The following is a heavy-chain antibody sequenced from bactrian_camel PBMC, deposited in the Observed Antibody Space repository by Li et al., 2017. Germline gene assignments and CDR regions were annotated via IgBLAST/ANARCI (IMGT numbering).Heavy chain of an antibody. V-gene: IGHV3S1*01. CDR1: GYCHSSGVC. Sequence: VQLVESGGGSVQAGGSLRLSCRASGYCHSSGVCAGWFRQAPGKGREGVASIRDGGATINYASAVRGRFIISQDKAKKTVYLQMSSLLVEDTAMYYCAARSACVGPIADYSFMGQGTQVTVS. J-gene: IGHJ4*01. CDR2: IRDGGATI. D-gene: IGHD4*01.